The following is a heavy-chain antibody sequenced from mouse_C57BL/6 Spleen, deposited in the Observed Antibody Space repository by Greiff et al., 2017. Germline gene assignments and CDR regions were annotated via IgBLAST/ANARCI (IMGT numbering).Heavy chain of an antibody. CDR2: ISSGGDYI. CDR1: GFTFSSYA. CDR3: TRDEYYGSSLYWYFDV. J-gene: IGHJ1*03. D-gene: IGHD1-1*01. V-gene: IGHV5-9-1*02. Sequence: EVQLVESGEGLVKPGGSLKLSCAASGFTFSSYAMSWVRQTPEKRLEWVAYISSGGDYIYYADTVKGRFTISRDNARNTLYLQMSSLKSEDTAMYYWTRDEYYGSSLYWYFDVWGTGTTVTVSS.